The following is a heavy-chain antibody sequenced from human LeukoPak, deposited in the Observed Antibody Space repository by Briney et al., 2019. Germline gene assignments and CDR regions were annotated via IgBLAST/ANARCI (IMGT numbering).Heavy chain of an antibody. V-gene: IGHV4-39*07. CDR1: GGSISSSSYY. J-gene: IGHJ4*02. CDR3: ARLILNGYNYFRKDYYFDY. D-gene: IGHD5-24*01. Sequence: SETLSLTCTVSGGSISSSSYYWGWIRQPPGKGLEWIGSIYYSGSTYYNPSLKSRVTISVDTSKNQFSLKLSSVTAAVTAVYYCARLILNGYNYFRKDYYFDYWGQGTLVTVSS. CDR2: IYYSGST.